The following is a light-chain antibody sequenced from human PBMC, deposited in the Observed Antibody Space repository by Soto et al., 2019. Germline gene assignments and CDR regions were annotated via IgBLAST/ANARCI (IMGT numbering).Light chain of an antibody. CDR3: QQRNGYPLT. CDR1: QGISRY. V-gene: IGKV1-9*01. Sequence: DIQLTQSPSFLSASVGDRVTIACRASQGISRYLAWYQQKPGRAPKLLIYDASTLQTGVPSRVSGSGSGTEFTLTISSLQPEDLATYNCQQRNGYPLTFGGGTQVEIK. CDR2: DAS. J-gene: IGKJ4*01.